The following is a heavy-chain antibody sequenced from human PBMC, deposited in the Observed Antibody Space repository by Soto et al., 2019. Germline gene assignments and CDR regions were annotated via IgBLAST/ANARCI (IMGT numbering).Heavy chain of an antibody. Sequence: SETLSLTCIISGGSISDYYWNWVRQSPGRGLEWIGHIYSSGSTNYNPSLTSRVTMSVDTSKNQFSLKLNSVTAADTAVYYCSRDVDFGEEDVWGQGTTVTVSS. J-gene: IGHJ6*02. CDR1: GGSISDYY. CDR2: IYSSGST. D-gene: IGHD4-17*01. CDR3: SRDVDFGEEDV. V-gene: IGHV4-59*01.